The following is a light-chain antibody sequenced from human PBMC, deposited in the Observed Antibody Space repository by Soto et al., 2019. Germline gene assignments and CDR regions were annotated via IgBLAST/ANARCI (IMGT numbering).Light chain of an antibody. J-gene: IGLJ1*01. CDR2: DVS. Sequence: QSALTQPRSVSGSPGQSVTISCTGTSSDVGTYNYVSWYQQHPAKDPKVMIYDVSERPSGVPDRFSGSKSGNTACLTISGLQAVDEAAYYYCSYAGSPMYVFGTGTKLTVL. V-gene: IGLV2-11*01. CDR1: SSDVGTYNY. CDR3: CSYAGSPMYV.